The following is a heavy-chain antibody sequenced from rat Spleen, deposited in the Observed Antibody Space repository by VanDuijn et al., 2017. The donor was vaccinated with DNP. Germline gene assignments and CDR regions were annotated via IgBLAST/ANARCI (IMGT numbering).Heavy chain of an antibody. J-gene: IGHJ1*01. CDR3: ARGSTTIYWYFDF. CDR2: ISPSGSRT. V-gene: IGHV5-25*01. Sequence: EVQLVESGGGLVQPGRSLILSCAASGFTFSNYYMAWVRPAPKKGLEWVAAISPSGSRTYYPDSVKGRFTLSRDDAKSSLYLQMNSLKSEDTATYYCARGSTTIYWYFDFWGPGTMVTVSS. D-gene: IGHD1-12*01. CDR1: GFTFSNYY.